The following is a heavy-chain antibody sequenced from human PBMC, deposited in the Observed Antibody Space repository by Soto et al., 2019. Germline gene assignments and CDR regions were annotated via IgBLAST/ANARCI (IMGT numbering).Heavy chain of an antibody. CDR1: VFTFSSYA. CDR2: ISGSGGST. CDR3: AKIQVGMDV. J-gene: IGHJ6*02. V-gene: IGHV3-23*01. Sequence: PWWSLRLSCSASVFTFSSYAMSWFRQAPGKGLEWVSAISGSGGSTYYADSVKGRFTISRDNSKNTLYLQMNSLRAEDTAVYYCAKIQVGMDVWGQGTTVTVSS.